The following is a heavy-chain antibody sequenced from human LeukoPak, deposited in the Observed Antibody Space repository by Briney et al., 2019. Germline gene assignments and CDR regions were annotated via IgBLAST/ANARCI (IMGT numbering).Heavy chain of an antibody. V-gene: IGHV4-34*01. CDR3: ARVGVTTVTWVDY. Sequence: SETLSLTCTVSGGSISSYYWSWIRQPPGKGLEWIGEINHSGSTNYNPSLKSRVTISVDTSKNQFSLKLSSVTAADTAVYYCARVGVTTVTWVDYWGQGTLVTVSS. J-gene: IGHJ4*02. CDR1: GGSISSYY. D-gene: IGHD4-17*01. CDR2: INHSGST.